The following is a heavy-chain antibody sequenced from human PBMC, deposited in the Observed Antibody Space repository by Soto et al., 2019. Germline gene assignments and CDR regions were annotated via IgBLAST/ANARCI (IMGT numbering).Heavy chain of an antibody. CDR3: ARDRDCTGGSCYPSYFDY. V-gene: IGHV3-33*01. CDR1: VFSFSSYG. J-gene: IGHJ4*02. Sequence: LXXSCAASVFSFSSYGMHWVRQAPAKGLEWVAVIWYDGSNKYYADSVKGRFTISRDNSKNTLYLQMNSLRGEDTAVYYCARDRDCTGGSCYPSYFDYWGQGTLVTVSS. CDR2: IWYDGSNK. D-gene: IGHD2-15*01.